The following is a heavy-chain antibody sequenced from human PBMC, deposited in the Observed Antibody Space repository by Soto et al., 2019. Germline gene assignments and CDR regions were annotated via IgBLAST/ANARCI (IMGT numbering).Heavy chain of an antibody. D-gene: IGHD3-22*01. CDR3: ARDRGNYYDSSGYYSPWGHYYYYYGMDV. Sequence: GASVKVSCKASGYTFTSYGISWVRQAPGQRLEWMGWISAYNGNTNYAQKLQGRVTMTTDTSTSTAYMELRSLRSDDTAVYYCARDRGNYYDSSGYYSPWGHYYYYYGMDVWGQGTTVTVSS. V-gene: IGHV1-18*01. CDR2: ISAYNGNT. CDR1: GYTFTSYG. J-gene: IGHJ6*02.